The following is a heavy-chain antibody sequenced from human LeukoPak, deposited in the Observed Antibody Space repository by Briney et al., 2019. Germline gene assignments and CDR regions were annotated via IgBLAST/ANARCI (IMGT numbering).Heavy chain of an antibody. V-gene: IGHV1-2*02. CDR3: ARDGEYGTGSYYRGCFDY. CDR2: IHPRSGET. Sequence: GASVKVSCKASGYTFTGYYIHWVRQAPGQGLEWMGWIHPRSGETNYAYKFRGRVTMTRDTSISTTYMDLGSLGSDDTAVYYCARDGEYGTGSYYRGCFDYWGQGTLVTVSS. D-gene: IGHD3-10*01. J-gene: IGHJ4*02. CDR1: GYTFTGYY.